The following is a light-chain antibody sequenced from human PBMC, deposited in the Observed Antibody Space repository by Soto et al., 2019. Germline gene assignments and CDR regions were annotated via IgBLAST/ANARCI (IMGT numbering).Light chain of an antibody. CDR3: QQFNGDPS. Sequence: IHLTQSPSSLAASIGDRITITCRASQGIARALAWYQQKPGKSPKLLIYDASILESGAPARFSGSGSGTDFTLTISTLQPEDFAIYYCQQFNGDPSFGQGTRLETK. CDR1: QGIARA. V-gene: IGKV1-13*02. J-gene: IGKJ5*01. CDR2: DAS.